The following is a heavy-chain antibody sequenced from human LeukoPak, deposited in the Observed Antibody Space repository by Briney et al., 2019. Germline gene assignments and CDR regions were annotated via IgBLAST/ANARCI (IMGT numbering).Heavy chain of an antibody. CDR1: GVSISSGGYY. D-gene: IGHD3-10*01. J-gene: IGHJ6*04. V-gene: IGHV4-31*03. CDR3: ARGAREVRRYGMDV. CDR2: IYYSGST. Sequence: SETLSLTCTVSGVSISSGGYYWRWIRQLPGKGLEWIGYIYYSGSTYYNPSLKSRVTISVDTSKNQFSLKLSSVTAADTAVYYCARGAREVRRYGMDVWGKGTTVTVSS.